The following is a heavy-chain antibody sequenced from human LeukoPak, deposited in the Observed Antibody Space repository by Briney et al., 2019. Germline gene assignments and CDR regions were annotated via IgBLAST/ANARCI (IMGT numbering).Heavy chain of an antibody. D-gene: IGHD4-17*01. CDR2: ISSSSSTI. CDR3: AKVGDYYGDCEGFDY. V-gene: IGHV3-48*01. CDR1: GFTFSSYS. Sequence: GGSLRLSCAASGFTFSSYSMNWVRQAPGKGLEWVSYISSSSSTIYYADSVKGRFTISRDNSKNTLYLQMHSLRAEDTAVYYCAKVGDYYGDCEGFDYWGQGTLVTVSS. J-gene: IGHJ4*02.